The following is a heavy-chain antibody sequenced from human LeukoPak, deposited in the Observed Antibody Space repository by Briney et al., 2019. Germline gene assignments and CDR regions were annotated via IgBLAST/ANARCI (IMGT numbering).Heavy chain of an antibody. Sequence: GGSLRLSCAASGFTLSSYAMSWVRQAPGKGLEWVSAISGSGGSTYYADSVKGRFTISRDNSKNTLYLQMNSVRAEDTAVYYCAKGLTYYDFWSQNDAFDIWGQGTMVTVSS. V-gene: IGHV3-23*01. CDR1: GFTLSSYA. CDR2: ISGSGGST. CDR3: AKGLTYYDFWSQNDAFDI. D-gene: IGHD3-3*01. J-gene: IGHJ3*02.